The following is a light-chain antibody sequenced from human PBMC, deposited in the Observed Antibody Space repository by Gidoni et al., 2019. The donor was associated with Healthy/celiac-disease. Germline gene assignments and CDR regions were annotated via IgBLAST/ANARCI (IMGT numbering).Light chain of an antibody. V-gene: IGKV3-11*01. Sequence: TLSFSPGERATLSCRASQRVSSYLAWYQQKPGQAPRLLIYDASNRATGIPARFSGSGSGTDFTLTISSLEPEDFEVYYCQRRSNWPPITFGQGTRLEIK. CDR2: DAS. CDR3: QRRSNWPPIT. J-gene: IGKJ5*01. CDR1: QRVSSY.